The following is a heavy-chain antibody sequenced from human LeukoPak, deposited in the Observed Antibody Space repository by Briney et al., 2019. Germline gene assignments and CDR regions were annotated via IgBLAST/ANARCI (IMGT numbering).Heavy chain of an antibody. CDR3: ARGDMTTVRF. D-gene: IGHD4-17*01. V-gene: IGHV3-7*05. J-gene: IGHJ4*02. Sequence: PGGSLRLSCAASGFTFSSYWMTWVRQAPGKGLEWVANIKPDGSAKYYMDSVKGRFTISRDNAKNSLYLQMNSLRAEDTALYYCARGDMTTVRFWGQGTLVTVSS. CDR1: GFTFSSYW. CDR2: IKPDGSAK.